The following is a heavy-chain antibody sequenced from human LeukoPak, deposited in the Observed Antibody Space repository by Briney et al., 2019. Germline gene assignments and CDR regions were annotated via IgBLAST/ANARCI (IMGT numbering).Heavy chain of an antibody. CDR3: ARESLEYSSSSDAFDI. D-gene: IGHD6-6*01. V-gene: IGHV1-2*02. CDR1: GYTFTGYY. Sequence: ASVKVSCKASGYTFTGYYMHWVRQAPGQGLEWMGWINPNSGGTNYAHKFQGRVTMTRDTSISTAYMELSRLRSDDTAVYYCARESLEYSSSSDAFDIWGQGTMVTVSS. J-gene: IGHJ3*02. CDR2: INPNSGGT.